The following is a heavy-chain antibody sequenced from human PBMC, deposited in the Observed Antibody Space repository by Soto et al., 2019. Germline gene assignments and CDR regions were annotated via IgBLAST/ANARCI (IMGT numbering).Heavy chain of an antibody. J-gene: IGHJ4*02. CDR2: INAGNGDT. V-gene: IGHV1-3*01. CDR3: ARVAEWFGDLNDY. Sequence: QVQLVQSGAEVKKPGASVKVSCKASGYTFTNYALYWVRQAPGQRLEWMGWINAGNGDTKYSQKFQGRVTITRDTSASTAYRELSSLRSEDTAVYYCARVAEWFGDLNDYWGQGSLVTVSS. CDR1: GYTFTNYA. D-gene: IGHD3-10*01.